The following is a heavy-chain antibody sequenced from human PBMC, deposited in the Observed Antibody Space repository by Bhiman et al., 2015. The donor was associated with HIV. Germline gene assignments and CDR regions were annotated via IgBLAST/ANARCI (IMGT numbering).Heavy chain of an antibody. Sequence: EVQMVESGGGSVQPGGSLRLSCAASGFTFSSYEMNWVRQAPGKGLEWVSYISNSGSSIYYADSVKGRFTISRDNAKNSLYLQMNSLRAEDTAVYYCARDPDSSGGGFDYWGQGTLVTVSS. J-gene: IGHJ4*02. CDR2: ISNSGSSI. V-gene: IGHV3-48*03. CDR1: GFTFSSYE. CDR3: ARDPDSSGGGFDY. D-gene: IGHD6-19*01.